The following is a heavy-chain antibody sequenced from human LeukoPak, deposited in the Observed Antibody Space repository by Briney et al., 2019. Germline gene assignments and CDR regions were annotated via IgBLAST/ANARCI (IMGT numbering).Heavy chain of an antibody. V-gene: IGHV1-18*04. D-gene: IGHD6-19*01. Sequence: ASVKVSCKASGYTFTSYGISCVRQAPGQGLEWMGWISAYNGNTNYAQKLQGRVTMTTDTSTSTAYMELRSLRSDDTAVDYCARDLRTIAVAGYNWFDPWGQGTLVTVSS. CDR2: ISAYNGNT. CDR1: GYTFTSYG. CDR3: ARDLRTIAVAGYNWFDP. J-gene: IGHJ5*02.